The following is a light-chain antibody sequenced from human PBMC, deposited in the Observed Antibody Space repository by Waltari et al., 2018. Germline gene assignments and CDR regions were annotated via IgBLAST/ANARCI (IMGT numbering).Light chain of an antibody. CDR3: QQYYSTPHT. CDR2: WAT. Sequence: DIVLTQSPDSLSVSLGERATINCRSSQSLLYDNNYKNYLAWYQQKPGQPPKLLIYWATTRESGVPVRFSGGVSGTDFTLTISGLQIEDVAVYYCQQYYSTPHTFGQGTKLEIK. CDR1: QSLLYDNNYKNY. V-gene: IGKV4-1*01. J-gene: IGKJ2*01.